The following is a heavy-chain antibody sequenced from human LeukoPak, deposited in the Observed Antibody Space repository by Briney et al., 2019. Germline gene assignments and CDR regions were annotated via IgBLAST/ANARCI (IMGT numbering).Heavy chain of an antibody. CDR3: ARDYGGH. J-gene: IGHJ4*02. V-gene: IGHV3-7*03. CDR2: IKQDGSEM. Sequence: GGSLRLSCGASGFIFSVYWMSWVRQAPGKGLEWVANIKQDGSEMYYLDSVKGRFTISRDNTKNSVYLQMNSLRVEDTAVYFCARDYGGHWGRGTLVTVSS. D-gene: IGHD3-10*01. CDR1: GFIFSVYW.